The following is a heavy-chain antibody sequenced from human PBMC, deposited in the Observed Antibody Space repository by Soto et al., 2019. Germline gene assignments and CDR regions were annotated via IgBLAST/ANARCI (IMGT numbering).Heavy chain of an antibody. Sequence: RAVRLSGEASEWTVYKYYMTADHQAPGKGPEWVANIKPDGSEQYYVDSVKGRFTISRDNANNSLYLQMNSLRAEDTAVYFCARGNWNYYYGFDAWGNGPTVTV. J-gene: IGHJ6*04. V-gene: IGHV3-7*01. CDR1: EWTVYKYY. D-gene: IGHD1-20*01. CDR3: ARGNWNYYYGFDA. CDR2: IKPDGSEQ.